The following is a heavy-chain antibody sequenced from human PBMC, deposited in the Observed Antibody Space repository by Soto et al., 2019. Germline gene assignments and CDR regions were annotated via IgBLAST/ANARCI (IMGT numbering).Heavy chain of an antibody. J-gene: IGHJ4*02. D-gene: IGHD3-16*01. CDR3: AHEGGGDRILDY. CDR1: GFSLSASGVG. V-gene: IGHV2-5*02. Sequence: QITLKESGPTLVKPTQTLTLTCTFSGFSLSASGVGVGWIRQPPGKALEWLAIIYWDDAKHYSPSLNSSLTITKETSKNQVVPTMTNMDPVDTATYYGAHEGGGDRILDYWGQGTLVTVSS. CDR2: IYWDDAK.